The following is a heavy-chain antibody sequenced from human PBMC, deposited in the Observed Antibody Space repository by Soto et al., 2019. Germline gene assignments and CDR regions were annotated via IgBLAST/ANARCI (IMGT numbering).Heavy chain of an antibody. J-gene: IGHJ4*02. CDR1: GGSISSGGYY. V-gene: IGHV4-31*03. CDR2: IYYSGST. Sequence: PSETLSLTCTVSGGSISSGGYYWSWIRQHPGKGLEWIGYIYYSGSTYYNPSLKSRVTISVDTSKNQFSLKLSSVTAADTAVYYCARYPRGYRNNAYFDYWGQGTLVTVSS. CDR3: ARYPRGYRNNAYFDY. D-gene: IGHD4-4*01.